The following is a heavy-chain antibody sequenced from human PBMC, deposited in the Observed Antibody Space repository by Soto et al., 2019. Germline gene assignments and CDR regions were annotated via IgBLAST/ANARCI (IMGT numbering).Heavy chain of an antibody. D-gene: IGHD3-10*01. J-gene: IGHJ5*02. Sequence: QVPLVQSGAEVKKPGASVKVSCKASGYTFTSYDINWVRQATGQGLEWMGWMNPNSGNTGYAQKFQCRVPMTRNTSISTAYMELSSLRSEDTAVYYCARGWYYGSGSPFDPWGQGTLVTVSS. V-gene: IGHV1-8*01. CDR3: ARGWYYGSGSPFDP. CDR1: GYTFTSYD. CDR2: MNPNSGNT.